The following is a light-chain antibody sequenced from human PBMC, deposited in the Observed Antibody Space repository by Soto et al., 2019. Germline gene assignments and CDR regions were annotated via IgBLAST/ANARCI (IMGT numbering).Light chain of an antibody. CDR2: GAS. Sequence: EIVMTQSPATLSVSAGERATLSCRASQSVSSNLAWYQQKPGQAPRLLIYGASTRATGIPARFSGSGSGTEFTLTISSLQSEDFAVHYCQQYYNWPSTFGQGTKVEIK. V-gene: IGKV3-15*01. CDR1: QSVSSN. J-gene: IGKJ1*01. CDR3: QQYYNWPST.